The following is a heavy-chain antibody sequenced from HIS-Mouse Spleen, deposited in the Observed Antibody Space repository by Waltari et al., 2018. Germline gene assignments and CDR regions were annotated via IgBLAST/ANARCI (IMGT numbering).Heavy chain of an antibody. Sequence: QVQLVQSGAEVKKPGSSVKVSCKASGGTFSSYAITWGRQAPGQGRGWMGTIIPILGIAKDAQKFQGRVTIPADKSTRTAYMELSSLGSEDTAVYYCARAEQEITGDGYYFDYWGQGTLVTVSS. J-gene: IGHJ4*02. CDR3: ARAEQEITGDGYYFDY. V-gene: IGHV1-69*04. CDR1: GGTFSSYA. CDR2: IIPILGIA. D-gene: IGHD7-27*01.